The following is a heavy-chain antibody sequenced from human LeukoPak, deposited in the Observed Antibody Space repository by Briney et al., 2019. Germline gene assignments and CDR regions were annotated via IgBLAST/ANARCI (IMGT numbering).Heavy chain of an antibody. D-gene: IGHD2-15*01. V-gene: IGHV4-4*07. CDR1: GASINSHY. J-gene: IGHJ4*02. CDR2: IYISGST. Sequence: PSETLSLTCTVSGASINSHYWSWIRQPAGKGLEWIGRIYISGSTNYNSSLQSRVTMSVDTSQNQFSLKLTSVTAADTAVYYCARALNPLPGTYYFDYWGQGTLVTASS. CDR3: ARALNPLPGTYYFDY.